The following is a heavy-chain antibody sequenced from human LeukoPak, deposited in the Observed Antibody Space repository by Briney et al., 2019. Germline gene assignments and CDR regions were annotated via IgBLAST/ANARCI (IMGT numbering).Heavy chain of an antibody. CDR1: GYTFTSYA. D-gene: IGHD2-15*01. CDR2: INAGNGNT. CDR3: ARDRDVVVVAALDY. Sequence: ASVKVSCKASGYTFTSYAMHWVRQATGQRLEWMGWINAGNGNTKYSQKFQGRVTITRDTSASTAYMELSSLRSEDTAVYYCARDRDVVVVAALDYWGQGTLVTVSS. V-gene: IGHV1-3*01. J-gene: IGHJ4*02.